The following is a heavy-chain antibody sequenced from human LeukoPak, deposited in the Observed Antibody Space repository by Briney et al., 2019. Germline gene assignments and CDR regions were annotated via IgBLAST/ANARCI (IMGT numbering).Heavy chain of an antibody. CDR3: AREYSSSSGRRAFDI. J-gene: IGHJ3*02. CDR1: GGSISSYY. D-gene: IGHD6-6*01. V-gene: IGHV4-4*07. CDR2: IYTSGST. Sequence: SETLSLTCTVSGGSISSYYWSWIRQPAGKGLEWIGRIYTSGSTNSNPSLKSRLTISIDTSENQFSLKLSSVTATDTAVYYCAREYSSSSGRRAFDIWGQGTMVTVSS.